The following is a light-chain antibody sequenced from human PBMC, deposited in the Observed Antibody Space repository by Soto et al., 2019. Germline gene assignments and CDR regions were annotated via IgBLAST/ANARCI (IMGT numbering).Light chain of an antibody. V-gene: IGKV3-15*01. CDR1: QSVSSN. CDR3: QQYNNWPPT. Sequence: EIVMTQSPATLSVSPGERATLSCRASQSVSSNLAWYQQKPGQAPRLLISGASTRATDIPARFSGGGSGTEFTLTISSLQSEDFAVYYCQQYNNWPPTFSQGTTVEIK. J-gene: IGKJ1*01. CDR2: GAS.